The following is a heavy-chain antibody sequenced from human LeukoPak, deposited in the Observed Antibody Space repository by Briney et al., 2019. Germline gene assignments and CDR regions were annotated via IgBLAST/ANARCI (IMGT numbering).Heavy chain of an antibody. CDR2: ISSSGSTI. Sequence: PGGSLRLSCAASGFTFSSYEMNWVRQAPGKGLEWVSYISSSGSTIYYADSVKGRFTTSRDNAKNSLYLQMNSLRAEDTAVYYCARAGYSNFIDYWGQGTLVTVSS. CDR3: ARAGYSNFIDY. V-gene: IGHV3-48*03. CDR1: GFTFSSYE. D-gene: IGHD4-11*01. J-gene: IGHJ4*02.